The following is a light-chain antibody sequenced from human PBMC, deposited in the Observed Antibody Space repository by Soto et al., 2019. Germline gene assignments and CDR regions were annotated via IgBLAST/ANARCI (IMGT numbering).Light chain of an antibody. Sequence: EIVLTQSPGTLSLSPGERATLSCRASQSISSNYVAWYQQKPGQAPRLLIYGASNRATGIPDRFSGSGSGTDFTLTISTLEAEDFAVYYCQQYGSSLYTFGPGTRLEIK. CDR2: GAS. V-gene: IGKV3-20*01. CDR3: QQYGSSLYT. J-gene: IGKJ2*01. CDR1: QSISSNY.